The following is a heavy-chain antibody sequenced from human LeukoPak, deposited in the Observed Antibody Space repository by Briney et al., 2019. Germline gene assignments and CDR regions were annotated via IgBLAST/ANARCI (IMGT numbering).Heavy chain of an antibody. V-gene: IGHV1-69*13. J-gene: IGHJ5*02. D-gene: IGHD3-3*01. CDR2: IIPIFGTA. CDR1: GGTFSSYA. Sequence: SVKVSCKASGGTFSSYAISWVRQAPGQGLEWMGGIIPIFGTANYAQKFQGRVTITADESTSTAYMELSSLRSEDTAVYYCARGKEWSTPHNWFDPWGQGTLVTVSS. CDR3: ARGKEWSTPHNWFDP.